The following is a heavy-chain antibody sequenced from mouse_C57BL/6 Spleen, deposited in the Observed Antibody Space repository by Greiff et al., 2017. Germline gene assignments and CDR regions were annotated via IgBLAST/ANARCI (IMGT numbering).Heavy chain of an antibody. Sequence: QVQLKESGAELARPGASVKLSCKASGYTFTSYGISWVKQRTGQGLEWIGEIYPRSGNTYYNEKFKGKATLTADKSSSTAYMELRSLTSEDSAVYFCARYHYYGSGYWGQGTTLTVSS. V-gene: IGHV1-81*01. CDR3: ARYHYYGSGY. J-gene: IGHJ2*01. CDR2: IYPRSGNT. D-gene: IGHD1-1*01. CDR1: GYTFTSYG.